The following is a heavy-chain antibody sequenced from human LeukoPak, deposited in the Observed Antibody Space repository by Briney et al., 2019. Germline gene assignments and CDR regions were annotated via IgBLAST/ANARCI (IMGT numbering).Heavy chain of an antibody. D-gene: IGHD6-13*01. CDR3: ARDEGAAAGTIFDY. Sequence: SETLSLTCTVSGGSISSSSYYWGWIRQPPGKGLEWIGSIYYSGSTYYNPSLKSRVTISVDTSKNQFSLKLSSVTAADTAAYYCARDEGAAAGTIFDYWGQGTLVTVSS. CDR2: IYYSGST. J-gene: IGHJ4*02. V-gene: IGHV4-39*07. CDR1: GGSISSSSYY.